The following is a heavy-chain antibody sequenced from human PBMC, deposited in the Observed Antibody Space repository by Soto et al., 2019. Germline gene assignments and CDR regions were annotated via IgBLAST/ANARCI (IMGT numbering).Heavy chain of an antibody. CDR1: GCSIIRYY. CDR3: ARSCSGGSCDDAFDI. CDR2: IYYSGST. J-gene: IGHJ3*02. Sequence: SETLSLTCTVSGCSIIRYYWSWIRQPPGKGLEWIGYIYYSGSTNYNPSLKSRVTISVDTSKNQFSLKLSSVTAADTAVYYCARSCSGGSCDDAFDIWGQGTMVTVSS. D-gene: IGHD2-15*01. V-gene: IGHV4-59*08.